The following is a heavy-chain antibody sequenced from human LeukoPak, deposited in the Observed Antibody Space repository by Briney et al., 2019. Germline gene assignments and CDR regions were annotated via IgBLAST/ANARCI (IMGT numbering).Heavy chain of an antibody. CDR3: ASLRGMGDY. Sequence: SETLSLTCAVSGYSISSGYYWGWIRQPPRKGLEWIGSIYHSGSTYYNPSLKSRVTISVDTSKNRFSLKLSSVTAADTAVYYCASLRGMGDYWGQGTLVTVSS. D-gene: IGHD6-13*01. CDR2: IYHSGST. J-gene: IGHJ4*02. V-gene: IGHV4-38-2*01. CDR1: GYSISSGYY.